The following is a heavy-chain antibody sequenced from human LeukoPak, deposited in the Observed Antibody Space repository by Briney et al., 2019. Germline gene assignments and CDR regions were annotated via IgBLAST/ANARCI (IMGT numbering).Heavy chain of an antibody. D-gene: IGHD6-6*01. Sequence: GGSLRLSCAASGFTFSSYAMTWVRQAPGKGLDWVSGITAGGDTTYCADSVKGRVTISRDNAKNTLYLQMNSLRADDTAVYYCARVSGAAHSTLNFDYWGQGTLVTVSS. CDR3: ARVSGAAHSTLNFDY. J-gene: IGHJ4*02. CDR1: GFTFSSYA. V-gene: IGHV3-23*01. CDR2: ITAGGDTT.